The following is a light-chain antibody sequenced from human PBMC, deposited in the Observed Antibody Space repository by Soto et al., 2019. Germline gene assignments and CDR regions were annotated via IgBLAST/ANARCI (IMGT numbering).Light chain of an antibody. V-gene: IGKV3D-15*01. CDR2: GAS. Sequence: EILMTQSPATLSVSPGEGATLSCRASQSVSSSLAWYQQKPGQAPRLLIYGASNRATGTPARFSGSGSGTEFTLTISSLQSEDFAIYYCQQYNNWPPVTFGQGTRLEIK. J-gene: IGKJ5*01. CDR1: QSVSSS. CDR3: QQYNNWPPVT.